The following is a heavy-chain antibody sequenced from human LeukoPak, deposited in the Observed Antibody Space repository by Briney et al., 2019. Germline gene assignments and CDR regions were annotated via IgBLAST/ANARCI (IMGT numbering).Heavy chain of an antibody. CDR3: ARDGPPGRDGYNPGFLNY. CDR2: INPNSGGT. D-gene: IGHD5-24*01. V-gene: IGHV1-2*02. Sequence: ASVKVSCKASGYTFTGYYMHWVRQAPGQGLEWMGWINPNSGGTNYAQKFQGRVTMTRDTSISTAYMELSRLRSDDTAVYYCARDGPPGRDGYNPGFLNYWGQGTLVTVSS. CDR1: GYTFTGYY. J-gene: IGHJ4*02.